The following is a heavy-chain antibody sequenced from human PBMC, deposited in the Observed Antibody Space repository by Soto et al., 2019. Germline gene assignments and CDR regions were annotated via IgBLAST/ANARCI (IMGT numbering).Heavy chain of an antibody. Sequence: ASVKVSCKASGYTFTSYGISWVRQAPGQGLEWMGWISPYNGNTNYAQKLQGRVTMTTDESTSTAYMELSSLRSDDTAVYYCARDQAVASQATLFYSYGMDVWGQGTTVTVSS. CDR1: GYTFTSYG. CDR2: ISPYNGNT. CDR3: ARDQAVASQATLFYSYGMDV. J-gene: IGHJ6*02. D-gene: IGHD6-19*01. V-gene: IGHV1-18*01.